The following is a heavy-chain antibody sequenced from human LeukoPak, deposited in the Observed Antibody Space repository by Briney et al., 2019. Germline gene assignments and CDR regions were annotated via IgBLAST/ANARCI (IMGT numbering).Heavy chain of an antibody. V-gene: IGHV4-38-2*01. D-gene: IGHD4-17*01. CDR3: ARTSLYGANFDY. CDR2: IYHSGST. J-gene: IGHJ4*02. CDR1: GYSISSGYY. Sequence: TSETLSLTCAVSGYSISSGYYWGWIRQPPGKGLEWIGSIYHSGSTYYNPSLKSRVTISVDTSKHQFSLKLSSVTAADTAVYYCARTSLYGANFDYWGQGTLVTVPS.